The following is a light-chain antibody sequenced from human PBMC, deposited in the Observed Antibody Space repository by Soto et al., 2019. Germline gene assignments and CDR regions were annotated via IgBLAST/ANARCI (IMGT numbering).Light chain of an antibody. CDR1: SSNIGANYD. J-gene: IGLJ3*02. CDR2: GNS. CDR3: ATWDASLSGRV. V-gene: IGLV1-40*01. Sequence: QSVLTQPPSVSGAPGQRVTISCTGSSSNIGANYDVHWYQQRPGTAPKLLIFGNSNRPSGVPDRFSGSKSGTSASLAITGLQAEDEADYYCATWDASLSGRVFGGGTKLTVL.